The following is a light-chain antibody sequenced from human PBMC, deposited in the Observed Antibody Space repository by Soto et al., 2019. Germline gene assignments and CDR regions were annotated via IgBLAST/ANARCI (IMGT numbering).Light chain of an antibody. V-gene: IGKV3-20*01. CDR1: QTLRRTY. CDR3: HQYDNAPQT. J-gene: IGKJ2*01. CDR2: GAS. Sequence: EIVLMQSPGTLSLSPGERATLSCRASQTLRRTYIAWYQQKPGQAPRVLIYGASKRATGIPDRFSGSGSGTDFSLTISRLEPEDFAVYYCHQYDNAPQTYGQGTKVDIX.